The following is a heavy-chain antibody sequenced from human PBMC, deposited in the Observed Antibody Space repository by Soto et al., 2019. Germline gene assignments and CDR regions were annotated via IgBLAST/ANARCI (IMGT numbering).Heavy chain of an antibody. CDR2: IYYSGST. CDR1: GCSISSGGYY. J-gene: IGHJ5*02. D-gene: IGHD3-3*01. CDR3: ARARDDYDFWSGYSNWFDP. V-gene: IGHV4-31*03. Sequence: PSETLSLTCTVSGCSISSGGYYWSWIRQHPGKGLEWIGYIYYSGSTYYNPSLKSRVTISVDTSKNQFSLKLSSVTAADTAVYYCARARDDYDFWSGYSNWFDPWGQGTLVTVSS.